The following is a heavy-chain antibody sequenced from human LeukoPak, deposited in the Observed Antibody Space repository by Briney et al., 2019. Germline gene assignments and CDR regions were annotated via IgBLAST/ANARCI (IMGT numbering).Heavy chain of an antibody. CDR1: GFTFSSYS. D-gene: IGHD6-19*01. V-gene: IGHV3-21*01. CDR3: ARETPDSSVDY. J-gene: IGHJ4*02. CDR2: ISSSSSYI. Sequence: GGSLRLSCTVSGFTFSSYSINWVRQAPGKGLEWVSSISSSSSYIYYADSVKGRFTISRDNAKNSLYLQMNSLRAEDTAVYYCARETPDSSVDYWGQGTLVTVSS.